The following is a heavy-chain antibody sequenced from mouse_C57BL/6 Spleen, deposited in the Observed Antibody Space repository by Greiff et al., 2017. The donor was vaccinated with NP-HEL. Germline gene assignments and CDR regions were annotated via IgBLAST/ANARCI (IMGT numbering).Heavy chain of an antibody. CDR2: LNPGSGGS. CDR3: ARSVSHSNYAMDY. V-gene: IGHV1-54*01. CDR1: GYAFTNYL. Sequence: QVQLQQSGAELVRPGTSVKVSCKASGYAFTNYLIEWVKQRPGQGLEWIGVLNPGSGGSTYNEKFSGKATLTADKSSSTAYMQLSSLTSEDSAVYFCARSVSHSNYAMDYWGQGTSVTVSS. J-gene: IGHJ4*01. D-gene: IGHD2-5*01.